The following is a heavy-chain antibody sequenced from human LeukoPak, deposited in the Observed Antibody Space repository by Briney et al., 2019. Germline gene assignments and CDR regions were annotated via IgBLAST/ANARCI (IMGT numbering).Heavy chain of an antibody. CDR3: ARGYDFWSGYYDY. V-gene: IGHV3-33*01. Sequence: GGSLRLSCAASGFTFSSYGMHWVRQAPGKGLEWVALIWYDGSDKYYADSVKGRFTISRDNSKNTLYLQMNSLRAEDTAVYYCARGYDFWSGYYDYWGQGTLVTVSS. CDR2: IWYDGSDK. CDR1: GFTFSSYG. D-gene: IGHD3-3*01. J-gene: IGHJ4*02.